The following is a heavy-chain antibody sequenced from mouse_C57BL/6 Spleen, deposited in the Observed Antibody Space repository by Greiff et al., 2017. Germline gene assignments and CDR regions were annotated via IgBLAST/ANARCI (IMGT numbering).Heavy chain of an antibody. Sequence: EVQRVESGGGLVKPGGSLKLSCAASGFTFSSYAMSWVRQTPEKRLEWVATISDGGSYTYYPDNVKGRFTISRDNAKNNLYLQMSHLKSEDTAMYYCARVDLTGRGDYFDYWGQGTTLTVSS. V-gene: IGHV5-4*01. J-gene: IGHJ2*01. CDR3: ARVDLTGRGDYFDY. CDR1: GFTFSSYA. CDR2: ISDGGSYT. D-gene: IGHD4-1*01.